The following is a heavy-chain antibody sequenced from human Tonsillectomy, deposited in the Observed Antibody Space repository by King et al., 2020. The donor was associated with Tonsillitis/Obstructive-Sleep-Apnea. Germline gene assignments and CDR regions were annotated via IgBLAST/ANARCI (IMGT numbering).Heavy chain of an antibody. CDR3: ARMEDGAGNAVDI. CDR1: GGSISSYY. Sequence: QLQESGPGLVKPSETLSLTCTVSGGSISSYYWSWIRQPPGKGLEWIGYIYYSGSTHYNPSLKSRVTISVDTSQNQFSLKLSSVTAADTAVYCCARMEDGAGNAVDIWGQGTMVTVSS. V-gene: IGHV4-59*01. J-gene: IGHJ3*02. CDR2: IYYSGST. D-gene: IGHD5-24*01.